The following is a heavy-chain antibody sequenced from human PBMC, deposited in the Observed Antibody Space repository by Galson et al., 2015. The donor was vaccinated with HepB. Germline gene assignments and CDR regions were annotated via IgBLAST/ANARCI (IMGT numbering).Heavy chain of an antibody. D-gene: IGHD2-8*01. CDR2: LTYGGSNK. Sequence: SLRLSCAASGFSFSSFEMHWVRQAPGKGLEWVAALTYGGSNKYYAESVKGRFTISRDNSKNTLYLQLSSLRPADTAVYYCARDRANGRYWYLELWGRGALVTVSS. CDR3: ARDRANGRYWYLEL. V-gene: IGHV3-30-3*01. CDR1: GFSFSSFE. J-gene: IGHJ2*01.